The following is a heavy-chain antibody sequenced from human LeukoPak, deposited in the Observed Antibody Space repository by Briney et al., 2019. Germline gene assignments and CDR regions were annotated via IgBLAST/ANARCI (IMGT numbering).Heavy chain of an antibody. CDR1: GFTFSSYW. J-gene: IGHJ3*02. D-gene: IGHD2-21*02. Sequence: PGGSLRLSCAASGFTFSSYWMSWVRQAPGKGLEWVANIKQDGSEKYYVDSVKGRFTISRDNAKNSLYLQMNSLRAEDTAVYYCATLVYCGGDCYSSDAFDIRGQGTMVTVSS. CDR2: IKQDGSEK. CDR3: ATLVYCGGDCYSSDAFDI. V-gene: IGHV3-7*01.